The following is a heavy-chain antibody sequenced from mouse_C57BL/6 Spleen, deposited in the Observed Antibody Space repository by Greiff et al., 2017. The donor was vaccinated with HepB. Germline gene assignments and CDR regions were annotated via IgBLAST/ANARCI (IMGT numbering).Heavy chain of an antibody. V-gene: IGHV1-54*01. D-gene: IGHD1-1*01. J-gene: IGHJ1*03. CDR1: GYAFTNYL. CDR3: ARDTTGVPYWYFGV. CDR2: INPGSGGT. Sequence: QVQLQQSGAELVRPGTSVKVSCKASGYAFTNYLIEWVKQRPGQGLEWIGVINPGSGGTNYNEKFKGKATLTADKSSSTAYMQLSSLTSEDSAVYFCARDTTGVPYWYFGVWGTGTTVTVSS.